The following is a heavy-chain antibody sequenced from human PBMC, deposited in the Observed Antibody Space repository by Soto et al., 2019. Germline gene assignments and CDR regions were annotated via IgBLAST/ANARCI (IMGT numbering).Heavy chain of an antibody. J-gene: IGHJ6*03. CDR2: IHYSGST. CDR3: ARLSVESTSYYYYMDV. V-gene: IGHV4-59*08. Sequence: SETLSLTYTVSGGSISSYYWSWIRQPPGKGLEWIGYIHYSGSTNYNPSLKSRVTISVDTSKNQFSLKLSSVTAADTAVYYCARLSVESTSYYYYMDVWGKGTTVTVSS. D-gene: IGHD2-2*01. CDR1: GGSISSYY.